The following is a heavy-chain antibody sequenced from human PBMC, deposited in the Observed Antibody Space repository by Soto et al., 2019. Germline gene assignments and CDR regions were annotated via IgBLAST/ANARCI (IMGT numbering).Heavy chain of an antibody. Sequence: QVQLVQSGAEVKKPGSSVKVSCKASGGTFSSYAISWVRQAPGQGLEWMGGIIPIFGTANYAKKFQGRLTITAEESTSTAYMELSSLRSEDTAVYYCAIRYYDDSSGTFDYWGQGTLVTVSS. CDR3: AIRYYDDSSGTFDY. CDR2: IIPIFGTA. J-gene: IGHJ4*02. D-gene: IGHD3-22*01. V-gene: IGHV1-69*01. CDR1: GGTFSSYA.